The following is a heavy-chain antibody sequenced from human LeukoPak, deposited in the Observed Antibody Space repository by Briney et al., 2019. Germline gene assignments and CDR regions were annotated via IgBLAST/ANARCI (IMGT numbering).Heavy chain of an antibody. J-gene: IGHJ4*02. V-gene: IGHV3-33*01. CDR1: AFPFSSYG. CDR2: IWHDGSHK. D-gene: IGHD3-22*01. CDR3: ARATATYYYDSSGYWVFDY. Sequence: GGSLRLSCAASAFPFSSYGMHWVRPAPGKGLEWVAVIWHDGSHKYYADSVKGRFTISRDNSKNTLYLQMNSLRAEDTAVYYCARATATYYYDSSGYWVFDYWGQGTLVTVSS.